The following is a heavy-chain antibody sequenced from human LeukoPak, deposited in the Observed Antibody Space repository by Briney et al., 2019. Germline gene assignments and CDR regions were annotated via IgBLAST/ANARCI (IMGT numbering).Heavy chain of an antibody. J-gene: IGHJ5*02. CDR3: AREGQYGDYARFDP. CDR1: GGSISSYY. D-gene: IGHD4-17*01. V-gene: IGHV4-59*01. Sequence: SETLSLTCTVSGGSISSYYWSWIRQPPGKGLERIGYIYYSGSTNYNPSLKGRVTISVDTSKNQFSLKLSSVTAADTAVYYCAREGQYGDYARFDPWGQGTLVTVSS. CDR2: IYYSGST.